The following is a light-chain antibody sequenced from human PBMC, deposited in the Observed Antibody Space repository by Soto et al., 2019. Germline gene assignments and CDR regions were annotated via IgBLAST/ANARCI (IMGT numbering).Light chain of an antibody. CDR3: QQSYTTSIT. V-gene: IGKV1-39*01. Sequence: DIHMTQSPSSLSASVGDRVTIACRASQSISSSLNWYQQTPGKAPKLLIYGASTLQGGVPSRFSGSGSGTDFTLTISSLQPEDFATYYCQQSYTTSITFGQGTRLEIK. CDR1: QSISSS. CDR2: GAS. J-gene: IGKJ5*01.